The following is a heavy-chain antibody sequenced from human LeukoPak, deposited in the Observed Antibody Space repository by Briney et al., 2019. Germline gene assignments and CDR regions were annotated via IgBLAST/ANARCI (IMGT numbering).Heavy chain of an antibody. Sequence: PSETLSLTCTVSGGSISSYYWSWIRQPPGKGLEWIGYIYYSGSTNYNPSLKSRVTISVDTSKNQFSLKLSSVTAADTAVYYCARAPSSYYYDSTIHIFDYWGQGTLVTVSS. V-gene: IGHV4-59*01. CDR2: IYYSGST. CDR3: ARAPSSYYYDSTIHIFDY. CDR1: GGSISSYY. D-gene: IGHD3-22*01. J-gene: IGHJ4*02.